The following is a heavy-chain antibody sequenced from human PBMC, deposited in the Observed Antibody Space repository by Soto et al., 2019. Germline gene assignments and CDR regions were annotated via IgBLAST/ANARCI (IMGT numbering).Heavy chain of an antibody. V-gene: IGHV3-23*01. Sequence: EVQLLESGGGLVQPGGSLRLSCAASGFTFSSYAMSWVRQAPGKGLEWVSAISGSGGSTYYADSVKGRFTISRDNSKNTLYLQMTSLRAEDTAVYYCAKDRWVYGDYVGAFDIWGQGTMVTVSS. D-gene: IGHD4-17*01. J-gene: IGHJ3*02. CDR2: ISGSGGST. CDR1: GFTFSSYA. CDR3: AKDRWVYGDYVGAFDI.